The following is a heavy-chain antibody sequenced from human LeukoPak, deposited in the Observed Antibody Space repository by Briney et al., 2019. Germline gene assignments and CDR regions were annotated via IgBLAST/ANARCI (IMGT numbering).Heavy chain of an antibody. V-gene: IGHV4-34*01. Sequence: SETLSLTCTVSGDSISTYYWSWIRQPPGKGLEWIGEINHSGSTNYNPSLKSRVTISVDTSKNQFSLKLSSVTAADTAVYYCARDHRDYYGSGNPPGGVIDYWGQGTLVTVPS. CDR3: ARDHRDYYGSGNPPGGVIDY. CDR1: GDSISTYY. D-gene: IGHD3-10*01. J-gene: IGHJ4*02. CDR2: INHSGST.